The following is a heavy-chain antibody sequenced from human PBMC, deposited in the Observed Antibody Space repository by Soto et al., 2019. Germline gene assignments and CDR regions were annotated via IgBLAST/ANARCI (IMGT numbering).Heavy chain of an antibody. J-gene: IGHJ4*02. V-gene: IGHV4-4*02. CDR2: IYHSGST. CDR3: AREKASGINFDY. CDR1: GGSISSSNW. Sequence: SETLSLTCAVSGGSISSSNWWSWVRQPPGKGLEWIGEIYHSGSTSYNPSLKSRVTMSVDKSKNQFSLKLSSVTAADTAVYYCAREKASGINFDYGGQGHLFTVSS. D-gene: IGHD6-25*01.